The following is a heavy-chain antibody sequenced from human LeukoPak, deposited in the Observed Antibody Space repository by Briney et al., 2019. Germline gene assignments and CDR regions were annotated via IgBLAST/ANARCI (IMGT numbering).Heavy chain of an antibody. J-gene: IGHJ4*02. Sequence: SETLSLTCTVSGGSIRSSYYYWGWIRQPPGKGLEWIGEIYHSGSTNYNPSLKSRVTISVDKSKNQFSLKLSSVTAADTAVYYCARVTGGYYGSGSYPTYYFDYWGQGTLVTVSS. V-gene: IGHV4-39*07. CDR2: IYHSGST. CDR3: ARVTGGYYGSGSYPTYYFDY. CDR1: GGSIRSSYYY. D-gene: IGHD3-10*01.